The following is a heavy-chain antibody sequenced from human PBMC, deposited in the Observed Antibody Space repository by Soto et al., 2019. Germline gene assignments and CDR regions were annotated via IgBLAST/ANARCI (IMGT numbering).Heavy chain of an antibody. V-gene: IGHV4-31*03. Sequence: QVQLQESGPGLVKPSQTLSLTCTVSGGSISSGGYYWSWIRQHPGKGLEWIGYLYYSGGTYYNPSLKSRVTTSVDTSKNQFSLKLSSVTAAYTAVYYCARGHDYGDPSKLYYYYYYMDVWGKGTTVTVSS. CDR3: ARGHDYGDPSKLYYYYYYMDV. CDR1: GGSISSGGYY. J-gene: IGHJ6*03. D-gene: IGHD4-17*01. CDR2: LYYSGGT.